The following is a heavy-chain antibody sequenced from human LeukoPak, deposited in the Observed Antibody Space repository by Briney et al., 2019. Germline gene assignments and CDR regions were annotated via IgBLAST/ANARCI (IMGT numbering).Heavy chain of an antibody. CDR2: VYYSGST. V-gene: IGHV4-59*02. Sequence: SETLSLTCAVSGGSVSGYYWGWIRQPPGRGLEWIGYVYYSGSTNYNPSFKSRITISVDTSRNQFSLQLSSVTAADTAVYYCARIHRYCSGGACYVLDNWGQGTLVAVSS. J-gene: IGHJ4*02. CDR3: ARIHRYCSGGACYVLDN. CDR1: GGSVSGYY. D-gene: IGHD2-15*01.